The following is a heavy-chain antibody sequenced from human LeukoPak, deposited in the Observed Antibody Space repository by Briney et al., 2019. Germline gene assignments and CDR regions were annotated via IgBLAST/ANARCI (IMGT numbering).Heavy chain of an antibody. J-gene: IGHJ6*03. V-gene: IGHV4-34*01. CDR2: INHSGST. CDR1: GGSFSGYY. D-gene: IGHD4-17*01. Sequence: PSETLSLTCAVYGGSFSGYYWSWIRQPPGKGLEWIGEINHSGSTNYNPSLKSRVTISVDTSKNQFSLKLSSVTAADTAVYYCARHTTVWGHYYMDVWGKGTTVTISS. CDR3: ARHTTVWGHYYMDV.